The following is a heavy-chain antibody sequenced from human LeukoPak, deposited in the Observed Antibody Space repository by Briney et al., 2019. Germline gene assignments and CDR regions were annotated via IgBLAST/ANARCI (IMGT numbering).Heavy chain of an antibody. J-gene: IGHJ4*02. CDR1: GFTFSSYS. D-gene: IGHD5-18*01. Sequence: GGSLRLSCAASGFTFSSYSMNWVRQAPGKGLEWVSSISSSSSYIYYADSVKGRFTISRDNAKNTLYLQMNSLRAEDTAVYYCAKDRLGYSSSYYFDYWGQGTLVTVSS. CDR2: ISSSSSYI. CDR3: AKDRLGYSSSYYFDY. V-gene: IGHV3-21*03.